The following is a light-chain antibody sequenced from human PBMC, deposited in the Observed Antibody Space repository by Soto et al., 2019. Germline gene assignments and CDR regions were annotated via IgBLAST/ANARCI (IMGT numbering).Light chain of an antibody. J-gene: IGKJ1*01. CDR2: DAS. CDR3: QQRSYWHWT. V-gene: IGKV3-11*01. Sequence: EIVLTQSPATLSLSPGERATLSCRASQSVSSYLAWYQQKPGQAPRLLIYDASNRATGIPARFSGSGSGTDFTLTISRLEPVDCAVYDCQQRSYWHWTFGEGTKVEIK. CDR1: QSVSSY.